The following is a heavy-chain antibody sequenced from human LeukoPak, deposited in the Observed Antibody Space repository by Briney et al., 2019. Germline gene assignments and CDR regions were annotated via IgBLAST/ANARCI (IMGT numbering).Heavy chain of an antibody. J-gene: IGHJ4*02. V-gene: IGHV4-39*07. CDR2: IYYSGST. D-gene: IGHD6-6*01. CDR3: AREAGIAARALIDY. Sequence: PSETLSLTCIVSGGSISSSSYYWGWIRQPPGKGLEWIGSIYYSGSTYYNPSLKSRVTISVDTSKNQFSLKLSSVTAADTAVYYCAREAGIAARALIDYWGQGTLVTVSS. CDR1: GGSISSSSYY.